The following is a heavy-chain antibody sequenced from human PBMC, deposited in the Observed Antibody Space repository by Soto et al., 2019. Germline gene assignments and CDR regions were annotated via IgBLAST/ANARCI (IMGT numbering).Heavy chain of an antibody. Sequence: QVQLVQSGGGVVQPGRPLRLSCAASGFTLNSYVMHWVRQAPGKGLEWVALMSYDGSENYYADSVKGRFTISRDNSKNTLYLQMNSLRTEDTAVYYCARERSSGWYQFDYWGQGTLATVSS. D-gene: IGHD6-19*01. CDR3: ARERSSGWYQFDY. V-gene: IGHV3-30-3*01. J-gene: IGHJ4*02. CDR2: MSYDGSEN. CDR1: GFTLNSYV.